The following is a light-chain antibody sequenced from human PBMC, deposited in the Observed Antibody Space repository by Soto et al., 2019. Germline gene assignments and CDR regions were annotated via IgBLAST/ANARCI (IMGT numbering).Light chain of an antibody. CDR3: SSFTNTITRYA. CDR2: EVS. V-gene: IGLV2-14*01. Sequence: QSVLTQPASVSGSPGQSITISYTGTSSDVGGYNYVSWFQHHPGKAPKLIIYEVSYRPSGVSNRFSGSKSGDTASLTISGLQAEDEADYSCSSFTNTITRYAFGTGTKVTVL. CDR1: SSDVGGYNY. J-gene: IGLJ1*01.